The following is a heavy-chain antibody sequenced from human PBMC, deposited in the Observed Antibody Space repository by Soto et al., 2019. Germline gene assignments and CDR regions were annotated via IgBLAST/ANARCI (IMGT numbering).Heavy chain of an antibody. D-gene: IGHD5-12*01. CDR3: AKGPLGMATTLDY. Sequence: GGSLRLSCAASGFTFSSYGMHWVRQAPGKGLEWVAVISYDGSNKYYADSVKGRFTISRDNSKNTLYLQMNSLRAEDTAVYYCAKGPLGMATTLDYWGQGTLVTVSS. J-gene: IGHJ4*02. CDR1: GFTFSSYG. V-gene: IGHV3-30*18. CDR2: ISYDGSNK.